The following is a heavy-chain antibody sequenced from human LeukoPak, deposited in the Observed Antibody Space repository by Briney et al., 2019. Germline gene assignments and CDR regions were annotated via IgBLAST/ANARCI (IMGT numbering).Heavy chain of an antibody. V-gene: IGHV6-1*01. D-gene: IGHD2-2*01. J-gene: IGHJ5*02. CDR1: GGSVSSNSVT. Sequence: SQTLSLTCAISGGSVSSNSVTWNWIRQSPSRGLEWLGRTYYRSTWYNDYAVSVRGRITVNPDTSKNQFSLHLNSVTPEDTAVYYCARRLTQYDCFDPWGQGILVTVSS. CDR3: ARRLTQYDCFDP. CDR2: TYYRSTWYN.